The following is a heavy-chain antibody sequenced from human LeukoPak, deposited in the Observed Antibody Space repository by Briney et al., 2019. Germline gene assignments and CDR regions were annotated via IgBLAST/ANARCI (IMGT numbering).Heavy chain of an antibody. CDR1: GVSISGYT. CDR2: IYASGST. J-gene: IGHJ4*02. CDR3: ARGVVGATAFAY. V-gene: IGHV4-4*07. D-gene: IGHD1-26*01. Sequence: SETLFLTCTVSGVSISGYTWSWLRQPAGKGLEWIGRIYASGSTNYNPSLQGRVTMSVDTSRGQFFLMVHSVTAADTAVYYCARGVVGATAFAYWGQGTVVTASS.